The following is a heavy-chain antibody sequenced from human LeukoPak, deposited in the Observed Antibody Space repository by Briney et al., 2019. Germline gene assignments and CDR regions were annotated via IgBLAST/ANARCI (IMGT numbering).Heavy chain of an antibody. CDR1: GFSFSSYG. J-gene: IGHJ4*02. CDR2: IRSDGSNK. V-gene: IGHV3-30*02. CDR3: ATKSLLGYTDY. Sequence: PGGSLRLSCAGSGFSFSSYGMHWVRQAPGKGLEWMAFIRSDGSNKYYADSVKGRFTISRDNSKNTLYLQMNSLRVEDTAVYYCATKSLLGYTDYWGQGTLVTVSS. D-gene: IGHD3-10*01.